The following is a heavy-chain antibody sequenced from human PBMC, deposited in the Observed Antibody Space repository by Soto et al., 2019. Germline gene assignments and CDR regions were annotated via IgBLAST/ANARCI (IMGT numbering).Heavy chain of an antibody. CDR3: AREGYDSSGTSRRYGMDV. CDR1: GYTFTSYY. CDR2: INPSGGST. J-gene: IGHJ6*02. V-gene: IGHV1-46*01. D-gene: IGHD3-22*01. Sequence: GASVKVSCKASGYTFTSYYMHWVRQAPGQGLEWMGIINPSGGSTNYAQKFQGRVTMTRDTSTSTVYMELSSLRSEDTAVYYCAREGYDSSGTSRRYGMDVWGQGTTVTVSS.